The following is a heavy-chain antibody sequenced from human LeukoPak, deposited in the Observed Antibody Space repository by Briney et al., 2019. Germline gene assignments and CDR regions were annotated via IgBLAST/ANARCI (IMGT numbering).Heavy chain of an antibody. V-gene: IGHV4-59*01. CDR1: GGSISNKY. D-gene: IGHD1-1*01. Sequence: PSETLSLTCTVSGGSISNKYWSWIRQPPGKGLEWIGYIYYSGSTNYNPSLKSRVTISVDTSKNQFSLKLSSVTAADTAVYYCARPVPSRLGWFDPWGQGTLVTVSS. CDR2: IYYSGST. J-gene: IGHJ5*02. CDR3: ARPVPSRLGWFDP.